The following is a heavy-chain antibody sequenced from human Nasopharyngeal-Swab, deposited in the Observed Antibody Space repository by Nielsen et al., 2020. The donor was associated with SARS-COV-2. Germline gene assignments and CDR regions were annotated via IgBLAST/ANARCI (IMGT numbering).Heavy chain of an antibody. V-gene: IGHV1-69*04. J-gene: IGHJ3*02. D-gene: IGHD3-10*01. Sequence: WVRQAPGQGLEWMGRIIPILGIANYAQKFQGRVTITADKSTSTAYMELSSLRSEDTAVYYCARGGGSGSYYNDDAFDIWGQGTMVTVSS. CDR2: IIPILGIA. CDR3: ARGGGSGSYYNDDAFDI.